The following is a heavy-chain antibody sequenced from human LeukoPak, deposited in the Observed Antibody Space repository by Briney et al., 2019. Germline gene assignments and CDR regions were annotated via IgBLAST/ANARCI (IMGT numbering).Heavy chain of an antibody. V-gene: IGHV3-23*01. J-gene: IGHJ5*02. CDR2: ISGSGGST. D-gene: IGHD3-10*01. CDR1: GFTFSSYA. CDR3: AKDREYYGSGSYNWFDP. Sequence: PGGSLRLPCAASGFTFSSYAMSWVRQAPGKGREWVSAISGSGGSTYYADSVKGRFTISRDNSKNTLYLQMNSLRAEDTAVYYCAKDREYYGSGSYNWFDPWGQGTLVTVSS.